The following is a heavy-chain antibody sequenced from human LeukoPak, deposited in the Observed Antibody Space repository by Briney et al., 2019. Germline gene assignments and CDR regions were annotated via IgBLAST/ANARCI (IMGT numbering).Heavy chain of an antibody. J-gene: IGHJ4*02. CDR3: AKGGTYGGGADY. CDR1: DDSITMYY. Sequence: PSETLSLTCSVSDDSITMYYWTWIRQPPGKGLEWIGYVYHTGSTNFNPSLPGRVSISRDTTNNLFSLRLSSVTAADTAVYYCAKGGTYGGGADYWGQGTLVTVSS. V-gene: IGHV4-59*01. CDR2: VYHTGST. D-gene: IGHD1-26*01.